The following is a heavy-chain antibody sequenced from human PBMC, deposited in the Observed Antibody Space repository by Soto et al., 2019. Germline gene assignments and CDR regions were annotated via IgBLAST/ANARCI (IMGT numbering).Heavy chain of an antibody. D-gene: IGHD3-3*01. J-gene: IGHJ6*02. V-gene: IGHV1-69*05. CDR3: ARDFAIFGVVDDYYYGMDV. Sequence: GASVKVSCKASGGTFSSYAISWVRQAPGQGLEWMGGIIPIFGTANYAQKLQGRVTMTTDTSTSTAYMELRSLRSDDTAVYYCARDFAIFGVVDDYYYGMDVWGQGTTVTVSS. CDR2: IIPIFGTA. CDR1: GGTFSSYA.